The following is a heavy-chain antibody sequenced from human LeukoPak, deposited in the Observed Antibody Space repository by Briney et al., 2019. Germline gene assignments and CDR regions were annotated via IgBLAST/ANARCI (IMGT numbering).Heavy chain of an antibody. CDR3: ARAPVERRRNAFDI. CDR1: GGSISSYY. D-gene: IGHD5-24*01. V-gene: IGHV4-59*01. Sequence: PSETLSLXCTVSGGSISSYYWSWIRQPPGKGLEWIGYIYYSGSTNYNPSLKSRVTISVDTSKNQFSLKLSSVTAADTAVYYCARAPVERRRNAFDIWGQGTMVTVSS. J-gene: IGHJ3*02. CDR2: IYYSGST.